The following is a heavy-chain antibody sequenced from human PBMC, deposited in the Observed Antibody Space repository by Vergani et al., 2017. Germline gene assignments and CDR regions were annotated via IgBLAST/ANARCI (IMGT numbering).Heavy chain of an antibody. CDR2: INHSGGA. D-gene: IGHD3-3*01. Sequence: QLQLQESGAGLLKTSETLSLTCAVYGGSFSAYYWTWIRQPPGKGLEWIGEINHSGGANYNPSLRSRVTISVDTSKNQFSLKLISVTAADTAIYYCARNSRSTTGITIFGVVYKAPMDVWGKGTTVTVSS. J-gene: IGHJ6*04. CDR3: ARNSRSTTGITIFGVVYKAPMDV. V-gene: IGHV4-34*01. CDR1: GGSFSAYY.